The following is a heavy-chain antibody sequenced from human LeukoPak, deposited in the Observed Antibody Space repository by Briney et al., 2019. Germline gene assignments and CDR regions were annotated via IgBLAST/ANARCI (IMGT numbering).Heavy chain of an antibody. CDR2: IYYSGST. D-gene: IGHD1-26*01. CDR3: ARHWNRGSRDY. V-gene: IGHV4-39*01. J-gene: IGHJ4*02. CDR1: GGSISNSSYY. Sequence: PSETLSLTCTVSGGSISNSSYYWGWIRQPPGKGLEWIGSIYYSGSTYYNPSLKSRVTISVDTSKNQFSLKLSSVTAADTAVYYCARHWNRGSRDYWGQGTLVTVSS.